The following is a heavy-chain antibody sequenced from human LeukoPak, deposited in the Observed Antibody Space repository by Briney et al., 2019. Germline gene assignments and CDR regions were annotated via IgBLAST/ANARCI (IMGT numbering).Heavy chain of an antibody. D-gene: IGHD5-12*01. CDR1: GGSFSGYY. J-gene: IGHJ4*02. Sequence: SETLSLTCAVYGGSFSGYYWSWIRQPPGKGLEWIGEINHSGSTNYNPSLKSRVTISVDTSNNQFSLKPSSVTAADTAVYYCARSSQWLRFVSYWGQGTLVTVSS. V-gene: IGHV4-34*01. CDR2: INHSGST. CDR3: ARSSQWLRFVSY.